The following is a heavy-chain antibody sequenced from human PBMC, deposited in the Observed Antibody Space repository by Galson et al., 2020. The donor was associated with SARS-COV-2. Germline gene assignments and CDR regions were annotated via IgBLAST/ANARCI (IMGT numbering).Heavy chain of an antibody. V-gene: IGHV3-30*04. J-gene: IGHJ3*02. Sequence: GESLKIFWSASGITFSSYAMHRVPQAPGKGLEWVAVISYDGSNKNYADSVKGRFTLSRDNSKNTLYLQMNSRRAEDTAGYYCASEGFGADAFGSWGQGTMVTVSS. CDR2: ISYDGSNK. CDR1: GITFSSYA. D-gene: IGHD3-10*01. CDR3: ASEGFGADAFGS.